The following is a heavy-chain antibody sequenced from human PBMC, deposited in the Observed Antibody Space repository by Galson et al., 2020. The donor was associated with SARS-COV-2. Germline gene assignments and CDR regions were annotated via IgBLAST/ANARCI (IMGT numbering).Heavy chain of an antibody. CDR1: GFTFTSSA. V-gene: IGHV1-58*01. J-gene: IGHJ3*02. CDR2: IVVGSGNT. Sequence: SVKVSCKASGFTFTSSAVQWVRQARGQRLEWIGWIVVGSGNTNYAQKFQERVTITRDMSTSTAYMELSSLRSGDTAVYYCAAPDCSSTSCYDAFDIWGQGTMVTVSS. CDR3: AAPDCSSTSCYDAFDI. D-gene: IGHD2-2*01.